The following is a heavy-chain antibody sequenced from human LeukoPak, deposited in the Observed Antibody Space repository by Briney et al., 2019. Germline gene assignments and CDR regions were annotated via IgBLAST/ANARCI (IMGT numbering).Heavy chain of an antibody. V-gene: IGHV3-30*17. CDR1: AFTFSSYT. CDR3: ARDANSMVRGLIISSYFDY. J-gene: IGHJ4*02. Sequence: GGSLRLSCAASAFTFSSYTMHWVRQAPDKGLEWVAVISYDGSNKYYADSVKGRFTISRDNSKNTLYLQMNSLRAEDTAVYYCARDANSMVRGLIISSYFDYWGQGTLVTVSS. CDR2: ISYDGSNK. D-gene: IGHD3-10*01.